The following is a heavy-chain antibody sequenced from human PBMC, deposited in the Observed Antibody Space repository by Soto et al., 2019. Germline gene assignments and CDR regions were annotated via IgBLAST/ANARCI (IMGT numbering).Heavy chain of an antibody. V-gene: IGHV3-33*01. J-gene: IGHJ4*02. Sequence: GGSLRLSCAASGFTFSSYGMHWVRQAPGKGLEWVAVIWYDGSNKYYADSVKGRFTISRDNSKNTLYLQMNSLRAEDTAVYYCARDQDSSGWYRVSDYWGQGTLVTVSS. CDR3: ARDQDSSGWYRVSDY. D-gene: IGHD6-19*01. CDR2: IWYDGSNK. CDR1: GFTFSSYG.